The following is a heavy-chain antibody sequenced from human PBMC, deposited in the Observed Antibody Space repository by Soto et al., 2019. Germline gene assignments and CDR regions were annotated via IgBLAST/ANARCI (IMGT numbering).Heavy chain of an antibody. V-gene: IGHV1-45*02. CDR2: ITPFNGNT. CDR1: GYTFTYRY. J-gene: IGHJ4*02. Sequence: GASVKVSCKASGYTFTYRYLHWVRQAPGQALEWMGWITPFNGNTNYAQKFQDRVTITRDRSMSTAYMELSSLRSEDTAMYYCASSAYCGGDCHLYYFDYWGQGTLVTVSS. D-gene: IGHD2-21*02. CDR3: ASSAYCGGDCHLYYFDY.